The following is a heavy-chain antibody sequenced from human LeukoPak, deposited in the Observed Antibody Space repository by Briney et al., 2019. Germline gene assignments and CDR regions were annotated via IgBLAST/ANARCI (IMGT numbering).Heavy chain of an antibody. D-gene: IGHD4-17*01. CDR1: GFSFSSYG. CDR3: ARSTTVTLQSFDY. Sequence: GGALRLSCAASGFSFSSYGMHWVRQAPGKGLEWMAVIWYYGSTKYYADSVRGRFSFSRDNSENTLYLQMDGLRAEDTAVYYCARSTTVTLQSFDYWGQGTLVTVSS. J-gene: IGHJ4*02. CDR2: IWYYGSTK. V-gene: IGHV3-33*01.